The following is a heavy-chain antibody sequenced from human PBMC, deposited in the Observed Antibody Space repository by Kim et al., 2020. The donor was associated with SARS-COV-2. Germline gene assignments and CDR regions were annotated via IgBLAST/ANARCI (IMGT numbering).Heavy chain of an antibody. J-gene: IGHJ4*02. D-gene: IGHD6-13*01. CDR3: ARAMYSSSWYNFDY. Sequence: AQKFQGRVTITADESTSTAYRELSSLRSEDTAVYYCARAMYSSSWYNFDYWGQGTLVTVSS. V-gene: IGHV1-69*01.